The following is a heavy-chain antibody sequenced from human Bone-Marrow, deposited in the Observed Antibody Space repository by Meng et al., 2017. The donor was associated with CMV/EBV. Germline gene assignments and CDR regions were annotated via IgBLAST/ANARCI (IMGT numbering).Heavy chain of an antibody. V-gene: IGHV1-2*02. CDR1: GYTFTGYY. CDR2: INPNSGDT. Sequence: QVQLVQSGAEVKKPGASVRVSCKASGYTFTGYYLHWVRQAPGQGLEWMGWINPNSGDTNYAQNFQGRVTMTRDTSLATAYMELSSLRSDDTAVYYCARGRSTGFDYWGQGFLVTVSS. D-gene: IGHD4-11*01. CDR3: ARGRSTGFDY. J-gene: IGHJ4*02.